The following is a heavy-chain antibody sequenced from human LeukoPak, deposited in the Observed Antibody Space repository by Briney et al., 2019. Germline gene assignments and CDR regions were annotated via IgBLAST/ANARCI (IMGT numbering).Heavy chain of an antibody. D-gene: IGHD3-3*02. V-gene: IGHV3-23*01. CDR2: ISGSGGST. CDR3: AKRHSYMDV. Sequence: GGSLRLSCAASEFTFSSYGMSWVRQAPGKGLEWVSAISGSGGSTYYADSVKGRFTISRGNSKNTLYLRMNSLRAEDTAVYYCAKRHSYMDVWGKGTTVTISS. J-gene: IGHJ6*03. CDR1: EFTFSSYG.